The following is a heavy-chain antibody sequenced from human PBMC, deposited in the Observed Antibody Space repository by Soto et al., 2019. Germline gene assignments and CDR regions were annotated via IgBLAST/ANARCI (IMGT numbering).Heavy chain of an antibody. Sequence: QVQPVEAGGGVVQPGRSLRLSCAASGFTFSSYGMHWVRQAPGKGLEWVALISYDGSNKYYADSVKGRFTISRDNSKNTLYLQMNSLRAEDTAVYYCAKNSGYSYGFPFEFWGQGTLVTVSS. J-gene: IGHJ4*02. D-gene: IGHD5-18*01. CDR1: GFTFSSYG. CDR2: ISYDGSNK. CDR3: AKNSGYSYGFPFEF. V-gene: IGHV3-30*18.